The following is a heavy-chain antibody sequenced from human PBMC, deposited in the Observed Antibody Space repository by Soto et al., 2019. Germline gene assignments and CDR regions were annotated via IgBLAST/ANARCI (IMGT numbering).Heavy chain of an antibody. Sequence: QRHQQVSSPGLVKPSETRSLTRPVSGGSISSSSYYWAWIRQAPGKGLEWSGNIYYSGSTYYNPSLKCRVAISVATSKNPFSLKRSSVTAADTAVYYCVGTDFGHCCCGRCYVYFAYSGEGTL. CDR3: VGTDFGHCCCGRCYVYFAY. CDR1: GGSISSSSYY. CDR2: IYYSGST. J-gene: IGHJ4*02. D-gene: IGHD2-15*01. V-gene: IGHV4-39*02.